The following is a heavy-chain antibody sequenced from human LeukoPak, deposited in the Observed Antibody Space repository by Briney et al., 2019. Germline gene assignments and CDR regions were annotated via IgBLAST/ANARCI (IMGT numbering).Heavy chain of an antibody. J-gene: IGHJ6*03. CDR1: GGSISSSSYY. CDR3: ATTTRYCSSTSCYKDYYYYYYMDV. D-gene: IGHD2-2*02. V-gene: IGHV4-39*07. Sequence: SETLSLTCTVSGGSISSSSYYWGWIRQPPGKGLEWIGSIYYSGSTYYNPSLKSRVTISVDTSKNQFSLKLSSVTAADTAVYYCATTTRYCSSTSCYKDYYYYYYMDVWGKGTTVTVSS. CDR2: IYYSGST.